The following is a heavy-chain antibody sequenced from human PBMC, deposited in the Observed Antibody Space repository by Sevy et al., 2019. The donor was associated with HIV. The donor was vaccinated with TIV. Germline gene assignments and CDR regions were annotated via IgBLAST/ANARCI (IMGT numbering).Heavy chain of an antibody. CDR3: ARYLRGDHAGGFDF. Sequence: SETLSLTCTVSSGSISSSSYYWGWIRQSPGKGLEWIASIDYIGTTYYNLALKSRVTITGDRSKNDVSLNLRFVTAADAAVYYCARYLRGDHAGGFDFWGQGTPVTVSS. J-gene: IGHJ5*01. V-gene: IGHV4-39*02. CDR1: SGSISSSSYY. D-gene: IGHD4-17*01. CDR2: IDYIGTT.